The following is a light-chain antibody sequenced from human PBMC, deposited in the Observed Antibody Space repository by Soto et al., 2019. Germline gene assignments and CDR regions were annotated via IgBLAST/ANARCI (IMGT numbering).Light chain of an antibody. J-gene: IGKJ4*01. CDR1: QSISNW. CDR3: QHRSNWPLT. CDR2: HAS. V-gene: IGKV1-5*01. Sequence: DIQMTQSPSTLPASVGDRVTLTSRASQSISNWLAWYQQKPGTAPKVLIYHASNLQSGVPSRFSGSGSGTDFTLTISSLEPEEFAVYYCQHRSNWPLTVGGGTKVDIK.